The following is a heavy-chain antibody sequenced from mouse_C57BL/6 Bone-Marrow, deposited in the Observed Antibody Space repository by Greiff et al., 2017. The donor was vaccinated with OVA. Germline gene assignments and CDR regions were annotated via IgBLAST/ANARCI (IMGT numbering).Heavy chain of an antibody. D-gene: IGHD4-1*01. J-gene: IGHJ1*03. V-gene: IGHV1-59*01. Sequence: QVQLQQPGAELVRPGPSVKLSCKASGYTFTSYWMHWVKQRPGQGLEWIGVIDPSDSYTNYNQKFKGKATLTVDTSSSTAYMQLSSLTSEDSAVYYCARGRNLYWDWYFDVWGTGTTVTVSS. CDR3: ARGRNLYWDWYFDV. CDR1: GYTFTSYW. CDR2: IDPSDSYT.